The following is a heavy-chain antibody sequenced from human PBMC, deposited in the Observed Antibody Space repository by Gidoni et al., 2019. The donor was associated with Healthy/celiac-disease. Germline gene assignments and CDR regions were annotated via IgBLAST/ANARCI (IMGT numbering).Heavy chain of an antibody. V-gene: IGHV3-15*01. CDR1: GFTFSNAW. J-gene: IGHJ4*02. CDR3: TTLYYDFWSGYYNYFDY. Sequence: EVQLVESGGGLVQPGGSLRLSCAASGFTFSNAWMSWVRQAPGKGLEWVGRIKSKTDGGTTDYAAPVKGRFTISRDDSKNTLYLQMNSLKTEDTAVYYCTTLYYDFWSGYYNYFDYWGQGTLVTVSS. D-gene: IGHD3-3*01. CDR2: IKSKTDGGTT.